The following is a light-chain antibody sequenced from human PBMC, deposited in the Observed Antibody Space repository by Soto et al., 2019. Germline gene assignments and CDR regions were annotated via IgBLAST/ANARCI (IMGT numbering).Light chain of an antibody. Sequence: YELTQSLSVSVALGQTARITCGANNIERKNVHWFQQKPGQAPVLVIYRDSNRPSGIPERFSGSNSGNTATLIISSAQAGDEAEYYCQVWDSNTAVFGTGTKLTVL. CDR2: RDS. CDR1: NIERKN. V-gene: IGLV3-9*01. CDR3: QVWDSNTAV. J-gene: IGLJ1*01.